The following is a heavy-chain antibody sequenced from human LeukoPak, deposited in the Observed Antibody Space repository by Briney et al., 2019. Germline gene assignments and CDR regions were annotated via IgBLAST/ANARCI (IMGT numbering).Heavy chain of an antibody. CDR2: IRYDESEK. J-gene: IGHJ6*03. V-gene: IGHV3-30*02. CDR3: PKGHFGSGASDSFYMDV. Sequence: PGGSPRLSWAASGFTFICYDMHWVRQAPGKGLEWVAFIRYDESEKYYADSVKGRFTISRDNSMNTLYLQMNSLRPEDTAVYFCPKGHFGSGASDSFYMDVWGKGTTVTVSS. D-gene: IGHD3-3*02. CDR1: GFTFICYD.